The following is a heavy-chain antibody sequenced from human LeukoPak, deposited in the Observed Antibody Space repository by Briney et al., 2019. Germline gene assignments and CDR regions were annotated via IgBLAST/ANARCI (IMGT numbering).Heavy chain of an antibody. V-gene: IGHV4-59*01. J-gene: IGHJ4*02. D-gene: IGHD7-27*01. Sequence: PSETLSLTCTVSGGSIRNYYWSWIRQSPGRGLEWIGYIYHSGSTNYNPSLKSRVTISVDTFKNQFSLKLTSVTAADTAVYYCARDLSVTGASGVDYWGQGFLVTVSS. CDR3: ARDLSVTGASGVDY. CDR2: IYHSGST. CDR1: GGSIRNYY.